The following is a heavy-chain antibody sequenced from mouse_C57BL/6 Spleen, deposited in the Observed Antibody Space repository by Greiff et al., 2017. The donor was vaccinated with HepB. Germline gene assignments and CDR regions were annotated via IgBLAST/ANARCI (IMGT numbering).Heavy chain of an antibody. J-gene: IGHJ4*01. V-gene: IGHV1-55*01. D-gene: IGHD6-1*01. CDR2: IYPGSGST. CDR3: ARRGNPYYYAMDY. Sequence: QLQQPGAELVKPGASVKMSCKASGYTFTSYWITWVKQRPGQGLEWIGDIYPGSGSTNYNEKFKSKATLTVDTSSSTAYMQLSSLTSEDSAVYYCARRGNPYYYAMDYWGQGTSVTVSS. CDR1: GYTFTSYW.